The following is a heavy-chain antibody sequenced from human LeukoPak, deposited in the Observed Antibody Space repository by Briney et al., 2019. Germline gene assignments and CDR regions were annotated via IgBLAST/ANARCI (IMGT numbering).Heavy chain of an antibody. D-gene: IGHD5-18*01. CDR3: ARNWGYSYGYGSFDY. V-gene: IGHV4-30-2*06. J-gene: IGHJ4*02. CDR2: IYHSGTT. CDR1: GFTFDDYA. Sequence: LRLSCAASGFTFDDYAMHWVRQSPGRGLEWIGYIYHSGTTFYSPSLKSRVTISIDTSKRQFSLTLSAVTAADTAVYYCARNWGYSYGYGSFDYWGQGILVTVSS.